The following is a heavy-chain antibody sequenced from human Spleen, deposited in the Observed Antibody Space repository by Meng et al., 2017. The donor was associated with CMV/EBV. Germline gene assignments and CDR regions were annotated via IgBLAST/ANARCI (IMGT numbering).Heavy chain of an antibody. CDR2: ISGSGGST. CDR1: GFTFSSYA. V-gene: IGHV3-23*01. J-gene: IGHJ4*02. D-gene: IGHD3-3*01. Sequence: GESLKISFAASGFTFSSYAMSWVRQAPGKGLEWVSAISGSGGSTYYADSVKGRFTISRDNSKNTLYLQMNSLRAEDTAVYYCARETQRPFDFWSGVGVLYYFDSWGQGTLVTVSS. CDR3: ARETQRPFDFWSGVGVLYYFDS.